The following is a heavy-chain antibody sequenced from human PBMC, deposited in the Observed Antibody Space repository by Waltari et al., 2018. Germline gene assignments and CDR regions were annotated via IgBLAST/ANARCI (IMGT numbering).Heavy chain of an antibody. D-gene: IGHD3-10*01. CDR1: GFTFSRYW. Sequence: EVQLVESGGGLVQPGGSLRLSCAASGFTFSRYWMSWVRQAPGKGLEWVANIKQDGREKYYVDSVKGRFTISRDNAKNSLYLQMNSLRAEDTAVYYCAREISGRWLQYSGFDYWGQGTLVTVSS. CDR3: AREISGRWLQYSGFDY. V-gene: IGHV3-7*01. J-gene: IGHJ4*02. CDR2: IKQDGREK.